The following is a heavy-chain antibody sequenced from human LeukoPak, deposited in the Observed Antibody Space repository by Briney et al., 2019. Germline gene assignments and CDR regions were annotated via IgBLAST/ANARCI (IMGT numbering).Heavy chain of an antibody. CDR3: AKDQSITTIVGQEYYFDY. CDR2: IRSDGSNK. CDR1: GFTFSTCG. J-gene: IGHJ4*02. Sequence: GGSLRLSCAASGFTFSTCGMHWVRQAPGKGLEWVAFIRSDGSNKYYADSVKGRFTISRDKSKNTLYLQMNSLRAEDTALYYCAKDQSITTIVGQEYYFDYWGQGTLVTVSS. D-gene: IGHD3-22*01. V-gene: IGHV3-30*02.